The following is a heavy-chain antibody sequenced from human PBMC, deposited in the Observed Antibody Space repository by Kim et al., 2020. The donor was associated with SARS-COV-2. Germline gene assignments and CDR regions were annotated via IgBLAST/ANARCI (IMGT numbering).Heavy chain of an antibody. CDR2: INHSGST. D-gene: IGHD2-15*01. Sequence: SETLSLTCAVYGGSFSGYYWSWIRQPPGKGLEWIGEINHSGSTNYNPSLKSRVTISVDTSKNQFSLKLSSVTAADTAVYYCARGGGYCSGGSCYALYYFDYWGQGTLVTVSS. CDR1: GGSFSGYY. V-gene: IGHV4-34*01. J-gene: IGHJ4*02. CDR3: ARGGGYCSGGSCYALYYFDY.